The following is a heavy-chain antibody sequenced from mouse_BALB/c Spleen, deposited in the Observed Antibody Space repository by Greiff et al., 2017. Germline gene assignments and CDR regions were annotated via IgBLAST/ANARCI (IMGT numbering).Heavy chain of an antibody. J-gene: IGHJ3*01. V-gene: IGHV3-6*02. CDR1: GYSITSGYY. CDR2: ISYDGSN. Sequence: EVQLVESGPGLVKPSQSLSLTCSVTGYSITSGYYWNWIRQFPGNKLEWMGYISYDGSNNYNPSLKNRISITRDTSKNQFFLKLNSVTTEDTATYYCARDGFTSFAYWGQGTLVTVSA. CDR3: ARDGFTSFAY. D-gene: IGHD5-1*01.